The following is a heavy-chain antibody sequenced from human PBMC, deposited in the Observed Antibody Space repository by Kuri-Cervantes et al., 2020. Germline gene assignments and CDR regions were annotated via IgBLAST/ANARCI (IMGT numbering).Heavy chain of an antibody. D-gene: IGHD6-19*01. CDR2: INPSGGST. Sequence: ASVKVSCKASGYTFTSYYVHWVRQAPGQGLEWMGTINPSGGSTSYAQKFQGRVTMTRDTPTSTVYMELSSLRSEDTAVYYCARSIAVAVNWFDPWGQGTLVTVSS. J-gene: IGHJ5*02. CDR1: GYTFTSYY. V-gene: IGHV1-46*01. CDR3: ARSIAVAVNWFDP.